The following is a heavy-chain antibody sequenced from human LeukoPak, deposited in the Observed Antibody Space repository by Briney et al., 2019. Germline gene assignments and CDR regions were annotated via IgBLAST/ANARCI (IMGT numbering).Heavy chain of an antibody. Sequence: RGGSLRLSCTASGLTFSNYRVNWLRRAPGKGLEGVSSISSSSIYIYYADSLKGRFTISRGNAKNSLYLQMNSLRAEDTAVYYCARGRDGYNLVDAFDIWGQGIMVTVSS. D-gene: IGHD5-24*01. J-gene: IGHJ3*02. CDR1: GLTFSNYR. CDR2: ISSSSIYI. V-gene: IGHV3-21*01. CDR3: ARGRDGYNLVDAFDI.